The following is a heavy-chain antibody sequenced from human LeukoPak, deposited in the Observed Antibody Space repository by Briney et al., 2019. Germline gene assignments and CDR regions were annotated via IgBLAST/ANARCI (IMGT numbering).Heavy chain of an antibody. J-gene: IGHJ4*02. Sequence: GGSLRLSCAASGFTFSSYEMNWVRQAPGKGLEWVSYISSSGSTTHYADSVKGRFTISRDNAKKSLYLQMNSLRAEDTAVYYCARDHSSGWYSDYFDYWGQGTLVTVSS. CDR3: ARDHSSGWYSDYFDY. CDR1: GFTFSSYE. D-gene: IGHD6-19*01. V-gene: IGHV3-48*03. CDR2: ISSSGSTT.